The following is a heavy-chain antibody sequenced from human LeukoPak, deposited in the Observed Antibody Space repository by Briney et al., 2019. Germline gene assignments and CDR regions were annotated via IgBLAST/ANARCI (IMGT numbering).Heavy chain of an antibody. Sequence: TGGSLRLSCAASGFTFSSYSMNWVRQAPGKGLEWVSSISSSSSYIYYADSVKGRFTISRDNAKNSLYLQMNSLRAEDTAVYYCARDYGNPRHFDNWGQGTLVTVSS. CDR1: GFTFSSYS. J-gene: IGHJ4*02. D-gene: IGHD4-11*01. CDR2: ISSSSSYI. CDR3: ARDYGNPRHFDN. V-gene: IGHV3-21*01.